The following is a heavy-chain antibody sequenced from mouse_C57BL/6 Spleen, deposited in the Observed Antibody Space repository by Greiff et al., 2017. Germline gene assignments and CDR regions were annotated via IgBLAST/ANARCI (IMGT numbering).Heavy chain of an antibody. Sequence: VQLQQPGAELVKPGASVKLSCKASGYTFTSYWMHWVKQRPGQGLEWIGMIHPNSGSTNYNEKFKSKATLTVDKSSSTAYMQLSSLTSEDSAVYYCARSGGGVDWYFDVWGTGTTVTVSS. V-gene: IGHV1-64*01. J-gene: IGHJ1*03. D-gene: IGHD1-1*02. CDR2: IHPNSGST. CDR3: ARSGGGVDWYFDV. CDR1: GYTFTSYW.